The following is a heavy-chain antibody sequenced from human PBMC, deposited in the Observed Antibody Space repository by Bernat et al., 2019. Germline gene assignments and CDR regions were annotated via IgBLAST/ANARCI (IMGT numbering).Heavy chain of an antibody. V-gene: IGHV3-23*01. D-gene: IGHD2-15*01. CDR3: AKRYCSGGSCYLDY. CDR1: GFTFSSYG. J-gene: IGHJ4*02. CDR2: ISGTGGST. Sequence: EVQLLESGGGLVQPGGSLRLSCTASGFTFSSYGMSWVRQAPGKGLEWVSVISGTGGSTFYADSVKGRFTISRDNSENTLYLHMNSLRDEDTAVYYCAKRYCSGGSCYLDYWGQGTLVTVSS.